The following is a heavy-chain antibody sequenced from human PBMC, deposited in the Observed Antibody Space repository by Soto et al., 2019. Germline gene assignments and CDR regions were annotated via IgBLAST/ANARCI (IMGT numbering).Heavy chain of an antibody. CDR3: ARAITLHSWFDP. CDR1: GFTFSSYG. V-gene: IGHV3-30*03. D-gene: IGHD3-10*01. CDR2: ISYDGSNK. Sequence: GGSLRLSCAASGFTFSSYGMHWVRQAPGKGLEWVAVISYDGSNKYYADSVKGRFTISRDNSKNTLYLQMNSLRAEDTAVYYCARAITLHSWFDPWGQGTLVTVSS. J-gene: IGHJ5*02.